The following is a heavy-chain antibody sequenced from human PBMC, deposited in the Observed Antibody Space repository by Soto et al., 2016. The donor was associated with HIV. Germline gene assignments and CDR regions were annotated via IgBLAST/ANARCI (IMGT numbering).Heavy chain of an antibody. D-gene: IGHD1-26*01. J-gene: IGHJ1*01. Sequence: EVQLVETGGGLVQPGGSLRLSCAPSGFSISYNYMSWVRQAPGKGLEWVSSVYVNGRTYYADSVKGRFTVSRDMSKNLIYLQMNSLRTEDTAVYFCARDNGRSLIQNWGRAP. CDR2: VYVNGRT. CDR1: GFSISYNY. CDR3: ARDNGRSLIQN. V-gene: IGHV3-53*02.